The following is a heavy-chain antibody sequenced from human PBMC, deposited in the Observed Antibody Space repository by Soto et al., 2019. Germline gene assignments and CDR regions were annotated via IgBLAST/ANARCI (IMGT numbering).Heavy chain of an antibody. V-gene: IGHV4-39*01. CDR2: IYSSGSA. CDR1: GGSVTSVSYY. Sequence: PSETLSLTCTVSGGSVTSVSYYWGWLRQPPGKGLEWIGLIYSSGSAYYNPSLKSRVTMSVDRSKNRFSLNLTSVTAADTAVYYCARGTAAGGYCYYGTDVWGQGTTVTVSS. J-gene: IGHJ6*02. D-gene: IGHD6-25*01. CDR3: ARGTAAGGYCYYGTDV.